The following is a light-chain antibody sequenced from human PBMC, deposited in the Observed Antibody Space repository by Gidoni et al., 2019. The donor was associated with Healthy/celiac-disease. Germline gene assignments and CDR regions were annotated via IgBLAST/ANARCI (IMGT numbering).Light chain of an antibody. CDR3: QQSYRTPRT. V-gene: IGKV1-39*01. Sequence: ESQMTRSPSSLSASVGDSVTITCRASQSISSYLNWYQQKPGKAPKLLIYAASSLQSGVPSRFSGSGSGTDFTLTISSLQPDDFAPYYCQQSYRTPRTFGQGTKVEIK. CDR1: QSISSY. CDR2: AAS. J-gene: IGKJ1*01.